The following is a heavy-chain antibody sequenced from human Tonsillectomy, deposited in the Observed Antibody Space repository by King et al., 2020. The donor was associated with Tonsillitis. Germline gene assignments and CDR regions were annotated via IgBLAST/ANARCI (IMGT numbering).Heavy chain of an antibody. D-gene: IGHD2-15*01. CDR1: GFTFGDYA. V-gene: IGHV3-49*05. CDR3: TRVSTEVDFDY. J-gene: IGHJ4*02. CDR2: IRRKAYGGTT. Sequence: VQLVEFGGGLVKPGRSLRLSCTASGFTFGDYAMSWFRQAPGKGLEWVGFIRRKAYGGTTEYAASVKGRFTISRADTKSIAYLQMNSLTTEDTAVYYCTRVSTEVDFDYWGQGTLVTVSS.